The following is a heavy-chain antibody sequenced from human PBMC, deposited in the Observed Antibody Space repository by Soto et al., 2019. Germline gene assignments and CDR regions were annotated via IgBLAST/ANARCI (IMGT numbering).Heavy chain of an antibody. J-gene: IGHJ5*02. D-gene: IGHD2-21*02. CDR1: GFTFSNYA. V-gene: IGHV3-30-3*01. CDR3: ARDSELAYCGGDCHSNWFDP. CDR2: ISYDGSNK. Sequence: GGSLRLSCAASGFTFSNYAMHWVRQAPGKGLEWVAVISYDGSNKYYTDSLKGRFTISRDNSKNTRYLQMNSLRAEDTAVYYCARDSELAYCGGDCHSNWFDPWGQGTLVTVSS.